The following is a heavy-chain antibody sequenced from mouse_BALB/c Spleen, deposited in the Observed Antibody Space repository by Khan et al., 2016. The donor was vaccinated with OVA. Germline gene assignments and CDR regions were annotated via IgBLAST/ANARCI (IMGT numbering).Heavy chain of an antibody. CDR3: AREEALYYFSY. J-gene: IGHJ2*01. CDR1: GYIFTSYW. CDR2: IYPGTDNT. D-gene: IGHD3-2*02. Sequence: VQLVESGAELVRPGTSVRLSCKTSGYIFTSYWIHWVKQRSGQGLEWIARIYPGTDNTYYNEKFKDKATLTADKSSSTAYLQLSSLKSEDSAVLFCAREEALYYFSYWGQGTTLTVSS. V-gene: IGHV1-76*01.